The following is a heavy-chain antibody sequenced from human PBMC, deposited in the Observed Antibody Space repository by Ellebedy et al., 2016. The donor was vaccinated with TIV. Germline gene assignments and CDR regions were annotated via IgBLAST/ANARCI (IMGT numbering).Heavy chain of an antibody. CDR3: ARLDGWFRDYYYYYGMDV. CDR2: IDPSDSYT. D-gene: IGHD5-24*01. J-gene: IGHJ6*02. CDR1: GYSFTSYW. V-gene: IGHV5-10-1*01. Sequence: PGGSLRLSCKGSGYSFTSYWISWVRQMPGKGLEWMGRIDPSDSYTNYSPSFQGHVTISADKSISTAYLQWSSLKASDTAMYYCARLDGWFRDYYYYYGMDVWGQGTTVTVSS.